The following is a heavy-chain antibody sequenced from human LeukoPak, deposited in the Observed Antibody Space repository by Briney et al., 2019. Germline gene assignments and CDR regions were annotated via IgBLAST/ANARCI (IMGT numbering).Heavy chain of an antibody. CDR3: ARVWGLYNWNVHFDY. D-gene: IGHD1-20*01. Sequence: PGGSLRLSCAASGFTFSSYWMSWVRQAPGKGLEWVANIKQDGSEKYYVDSVKGRFTISRDNAKNSLYLQMNSLRAEDTAVYYCARVWGLYNWNVHFDYWGQGTLVTVSS. CDR1: GFTFSSYW. J-gene: IGHJ4*02. CDR2: IKQDGSEK. V-gene: IGHV3-7*01.